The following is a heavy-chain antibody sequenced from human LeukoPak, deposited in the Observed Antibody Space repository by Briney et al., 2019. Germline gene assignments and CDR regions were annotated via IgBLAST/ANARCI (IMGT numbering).Heavy chain of an antibody. J-gene: IGHJ5*02. CDR1: GGSISSSDSY. CDR3: ARHSGSYLWEAWFDP. D-gene: IGHD1-26*01. CDR2: IYYSGST. Sequence: SETLSLTCTVSGGSISSSDSYWGWIRQPPGKGLEWIGSIYYSGSTYYNPSLKSRVTISVDTSKNQFSLKLSSVTAADTAVYYCARHSGSYLWEAWFDPWGQGTLVTVSS. V-gene: IGHV4-39*07.